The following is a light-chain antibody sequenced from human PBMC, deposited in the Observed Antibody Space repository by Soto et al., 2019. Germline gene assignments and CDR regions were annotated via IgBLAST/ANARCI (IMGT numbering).Light chain of an antibody. Sequence: GDRVTITCRASQGIRHDLGWYQQKPGKAPELLIYAASILQSGVPSRFSGSGSGTDFTLTITSLQPDDFATYYCHHYNSYPGTFGPGTKVDIK. CDR3: HHYNSYPGT. CDR2: AAS. CDR1: QGIRHD. J-gene: IGKJ3*01. V-gene: IGKV1-6*01.